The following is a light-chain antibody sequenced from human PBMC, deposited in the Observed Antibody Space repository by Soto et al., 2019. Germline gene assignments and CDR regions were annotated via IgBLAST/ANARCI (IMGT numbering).Light chain of an antibody. CDR3: QQYGSSPRFT. Sequence: EIVLTQSPGTLSLSPGERATLSCRASQSVSSSYLAWYQQKPGQAPRLLIYGASSRATGIPDRFSGSGSGTAFTLTISRLEPEDFAVYYSQQYGSSPRFTFGPGTKGDIK. V-gene: IGKV3-20*01. CDR2: GAS. J-gene: IGKJ3*01. CDR1: QSVSSSY.